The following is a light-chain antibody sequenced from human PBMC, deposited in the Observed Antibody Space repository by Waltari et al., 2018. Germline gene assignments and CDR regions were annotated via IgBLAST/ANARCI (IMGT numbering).Light chain of an antibody. CDR3: NSYTSSSTLV. CDR1: NSDIGGYNY. CDR2: DVS. J-gene: IGLJ3*02. Sequence: QSALTQPASVSGSPGQSITISCTGTNSDIGGYNYFSWYQQHPGKVPKLMIYDVSKRPSGVSNRFSGSKSGNTASLTISGLQAEDEADYYCNSYTSSSTLVFGGGTKLTVL. V-gene: IGLV2-14*01.